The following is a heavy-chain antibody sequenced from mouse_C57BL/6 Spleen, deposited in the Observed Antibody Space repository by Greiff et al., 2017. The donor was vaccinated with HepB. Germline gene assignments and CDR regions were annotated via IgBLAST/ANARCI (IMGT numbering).Heavy chain of an antibody. J-gene: IGHJ3*01. D-gene: IGHD2-12*01. Sequence: EVQGVESGGGLVKPGGSLKLSCAASGFTFSSYAMSWVRQTPEKRLEWVATISDGGSYTYYPDNVKGRFTISRDNAKNNLYLQMSHLKSEDTAMYYCAREDYYSPLAYWGQGTLVTVSA. CDR3: AREDYYSPLAY. V-gene: IGHV5-4*01. CDR2: ISDGGSYT. CDR1: GFTFSSYA.